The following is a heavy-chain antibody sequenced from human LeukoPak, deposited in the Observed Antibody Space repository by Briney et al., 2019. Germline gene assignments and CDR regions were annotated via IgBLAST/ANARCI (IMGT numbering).Heavy chain of an antibody. CDR1: GFSLSTSGVG. V-gene: IGHV2-5*02. CDR3: ARGSVASAGSHFDY. CDR2: IYWDDDK. Sequence: KESGPTLVNPIQTLTLTFTFSGFSLSTSGVGVGWIRQPPRKALESLALIYWDDDKRYSPSLKSRLTITKDTSKNQVVLTLTNMDPVDTATYYCARGSVASAGSHFDYWGQGTLVIVSS. D-gene: IGHD6-13*01. J-gene: IGHJ4*02.